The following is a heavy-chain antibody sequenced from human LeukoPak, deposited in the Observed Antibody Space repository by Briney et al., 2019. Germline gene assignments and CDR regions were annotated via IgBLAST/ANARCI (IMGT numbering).Heavy chain of an antibody. J-gene: IGHJ4*02. CDR2: ISYDGSNK. Sequence: GGSLRLSCVASGFTFSNYVMNWVRQAPGKGLEWVAVISYDGSNKYYADSVKGRFTISRDNSKNTLYLQMNSLRAEDTAVYYCARDPSGSYTPYYFDYWGQGTLVTVSS. D-gene: IGHD1-26*01. CDR3: ARDPSGSYTPYYFDY. V-gene: IGHV3-30-3*01. CDR1: GFTFSNYV.